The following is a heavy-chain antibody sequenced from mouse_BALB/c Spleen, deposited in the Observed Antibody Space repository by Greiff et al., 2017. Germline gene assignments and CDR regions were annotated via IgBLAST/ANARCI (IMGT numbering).Heavy chain of an antibody. D-gene: IGHD1-1*01. Sequence: QVQLQQSGPGLVAPSQSLSITCTVSGFSLTSYGVHWVRQPPGKGLEWLGVIWAGGSTNYNSALMSRLSISKDNSKSQVFLKMNSLQTDDTAMYYCAREGATVVEAMDYWGQGTSVTVSS. J-gene: IGHJ4*01. V-gene: IGHV2-9*02. CDR3: AREGATVVEAMDY. CDR2: IWAGGST. CDR1: GFSLTSYG.